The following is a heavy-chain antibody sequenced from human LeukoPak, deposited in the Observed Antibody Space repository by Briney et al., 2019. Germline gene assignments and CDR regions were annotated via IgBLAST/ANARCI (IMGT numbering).Heavy chain of an antibody. Sequence: ASVKVSCKASGYTFTSYDFNWVRQASGQRPEWMGWMSPNSGDTGYAQKFQDRVTMTRNTSISTAYMELSSLRSDDTAVYYCARDVWSDHVGWFDPWGQGTLVTVSS. CDR1: GYTFTSYD. D-gene: IGHD2-8*01. CDR3: ARDVWSDHVGWFDP. J-gene: IGHJ5*02. CDR2: MSPNSGDT. V-gene: IGHV1-8*01.